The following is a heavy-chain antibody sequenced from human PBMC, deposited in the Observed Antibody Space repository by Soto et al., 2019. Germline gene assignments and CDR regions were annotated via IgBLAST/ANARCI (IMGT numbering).Heavy chain of an antibody. Sequence: ASVKVSCKASGYTFTSYYMHWVRLAPGQGLEWMGIINPSGGSTSYAQRFQGRVTMTRDTSTSTVYMELSSLRSEDTAVYYCARGRRFLEWLFRPPGDYWGQGTLVTVSS. J-gene: IGHJ4*02. CDR1: GYTFTSYY. CDR3: ARGRRFLEWLFRPPGDY. V-gene: IGHV1-46*01. CDR2: INPSGGST. D-gene: IGHD3-3*01.